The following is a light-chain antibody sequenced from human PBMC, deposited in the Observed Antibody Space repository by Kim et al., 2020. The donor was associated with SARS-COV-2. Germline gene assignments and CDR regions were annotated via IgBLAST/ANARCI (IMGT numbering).Light chain of an antibody. Sequence: GQPVTSSSTGTSSDGGDYNYVSWYQQQPSEAHKVMIYEVDKRPSGVPGRFSGSKSGNTASLTVSGLQDEDEADYCCSSYVGSDRVVFGGGTQLTVL. V-gene: IGLV2-8*01. J-gene: IGLJ3*02. CDR2: EVD. CDR1: SSDGGDYNY. CDR3: SSYVGSDRVV.